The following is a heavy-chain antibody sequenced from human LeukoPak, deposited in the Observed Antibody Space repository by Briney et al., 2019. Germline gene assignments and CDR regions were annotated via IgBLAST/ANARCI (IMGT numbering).Heavy chain of an antibody. J-gene: IGHJ4*02. V-gene: IGHV4-34*01. CDR1: GGPFSGYY. D-gene: IGHD3-3*01. Sequence: SETLSLTCAVYGGPFSGYYWSWIRQPPGKGLEWIGEINHSGSTNYNPSLKSRVTISVDTSKNQFSLKLSSVTAADTAVYYCARVGGVVTNFDYWGQGTLVTVSS. CDR2: INHSGST. CDR3: ARVGGVVTNFDY.